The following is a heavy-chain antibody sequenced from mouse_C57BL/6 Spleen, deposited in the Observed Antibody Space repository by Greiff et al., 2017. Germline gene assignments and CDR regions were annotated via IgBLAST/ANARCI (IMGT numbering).Heavy chain of an antibody. J-gene: IGHJ3*01. V-gene: IGHV5-4*01. CDR3: AREWTFAY. CDR2: ISDGGGYT. Sequence: EVKLMESGGGLVKPGGSLKLSCAASGFTFSSYAMSWVRQTPEKRLEWVATISDGGGYTYYPDNVKGRFTIARDNAKNNLYLQMSHLKSEDTAMYYCAREWTFAYWGQGTLVTVSA. CDR1: GFTFSSYA.